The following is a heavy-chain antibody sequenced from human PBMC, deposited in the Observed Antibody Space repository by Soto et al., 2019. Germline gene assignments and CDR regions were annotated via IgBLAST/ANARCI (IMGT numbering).Heavy chain of an antibody. CDR1: GSRFSNYV. CDR3: AREGRGKKAGYNGLVSLGY. V-gene: IGHV1-69*06. J-gene: IGHJ4*02. CDR2: IIPIFNST. D-gene: IGHD2-2*02. Sequence: GASVEVSCKVSGSRFSNYVISWVRQAPGHGPEWLGRIIPIFNSTKYAQSFQGRVTITADKSTSTASLELSSLRSDDTAVYYCAREGRGKKAGYNGLVSLGYWGQGTLVTVSS.